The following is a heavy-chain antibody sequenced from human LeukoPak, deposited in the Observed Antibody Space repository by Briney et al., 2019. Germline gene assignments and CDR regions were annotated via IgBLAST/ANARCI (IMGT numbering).Heavy chain of an antibody. J-gene: IGHJ6*02. Sequence: GGSLRLSCAASGFSFRSHAMFWVRQAPGKGLEWVSVIRGGGGSTDYADSVKGRFTIPRDNSKNTLYLQMNSLRAEDTAVYYCAKDSYSNYYNGLDVWGQGTTVTVSS. CDR2: IRGGGGST. D-gene: IGHD6-13*01. V-gene: IGHV3-23*01. CDR3: AKDSYSNYYNGLDV. CDR1: GFSFRSHA.